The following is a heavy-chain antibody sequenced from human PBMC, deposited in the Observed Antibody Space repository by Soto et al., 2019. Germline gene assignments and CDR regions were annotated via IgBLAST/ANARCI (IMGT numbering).Heavy chain of an antibody. J-gene: IGHJ4*02. CDR1: GFIFSSYA. V-gene: IGHV3-30-3*01. CDR3: AVALWYNWNGADY. CDR2: ISYDGSNK. Sequence: QVQLVESGGGVVQPGRSLRLSCAASGFIFSSYAMHWVRQAPGKGLEWVAVISYDGSNKYYADSVKGRFTISRDNSKNTLYLQMNSLRAEDTAVYYCAVALWYNWNGADYWGQGTLVTVSS. D-gene: IGHD1-20*01.